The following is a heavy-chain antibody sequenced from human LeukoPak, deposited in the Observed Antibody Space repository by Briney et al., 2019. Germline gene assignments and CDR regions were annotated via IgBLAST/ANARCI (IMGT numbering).Heavy chain of an antibody. Sequence: LSLTCTVSGGSISSYYWNWIRQPPGKGLEWISYISSSGSSIYYADSVKGRFTISRDNGKNSLYLQMNSLRAEDTAVYYCARVHYNTAMVDIDYWGQGTLVTVSS. V-gene: IGHV3-48*03. CDR1: GGSISSYY. J-gene: IGHJ4*02. D-gene: IGHD5-18*01. CDR2: ISSSGSSI. CDR3: ARVHYNTAMVDIDY.